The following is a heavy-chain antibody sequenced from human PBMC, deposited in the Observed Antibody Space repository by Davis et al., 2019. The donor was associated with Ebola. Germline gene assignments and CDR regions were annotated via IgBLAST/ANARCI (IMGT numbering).Heavy chain of an antibody. Sequence: GGSLRLSCAASGFTFVNYAMSWVRQAPGKGLEWVSTISGNGGTTFDADSVRGRFTISRDNSKNTLFLQMNSLRADDTAVYYCSKYYASGSYYHCDSWGHGTLVTVSS. CDR2: ISGNGGTT. CDR3: SKYYASGSYYHCDS. CDR1: GFTFVNYA. J-gene: IGHJ5*01. D-gene: IGHD3-10*01. V-gene: IGHV3-23*01.